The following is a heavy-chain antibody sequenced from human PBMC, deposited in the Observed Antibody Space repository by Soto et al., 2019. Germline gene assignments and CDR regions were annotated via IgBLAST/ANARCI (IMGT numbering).Heavy chain of an antibody. CDR3: ASNSRKDYYYGMDV. J-gene: IGHJ6*02. V-gene: IGHV3-53*01. Sequence: GQSLRLSCAASGFTVSSNYMSWVRQAPGKGLEWVSVIYSGGSTYYADSVKGRFTISRDNSKTTLYLQMNSLRADDTAVYYCASNSRKDYYYGMDVWGQGTTVTVSS. CDR1: GFTVSSNY. D-gene: IGHD1-26*01. CDR2: IYSGGST.